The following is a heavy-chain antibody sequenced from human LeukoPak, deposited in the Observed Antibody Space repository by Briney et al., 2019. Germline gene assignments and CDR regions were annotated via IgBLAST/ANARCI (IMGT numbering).Heavy chain of an antibody. CDR3: ARALLVVVTD. Sequence: GGSLRLSCAASGFTFSSYSMNWVRQAPGKGLEWVSYISSSSSTIYYADSVKGRFTISRDNAKDSLYPQMNSLRAEDTAVYYCARALLVVVTDWGQGTLVTVSS. V-gene: IGHV3-48*01. CDR1: GFTFSSYS. CDR2: ISSSSSTI. J-gene: IGHJ4*02. D-gene: IGHD2-21*02.